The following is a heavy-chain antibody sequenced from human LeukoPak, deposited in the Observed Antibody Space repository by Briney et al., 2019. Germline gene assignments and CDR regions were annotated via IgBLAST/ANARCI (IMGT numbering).Heavy chain of an antibody. Sequence: GGSLRLSCAASRFTFRNYAMHWVRQAPGKGLEWVAVISSDGTNKDYADSVKGRFSISRDNSKNTLYLQMNSLRAEDTAVYYCAKDDYYDTSGYRDWGQGTLVTVSS. J-gene: IGHJ4*02. CDR2: ISSDGTNK. V-gene: IGHV3-30*04. CDR1: RFTFRNYA. CDR3: AKDDYYDTSGYRD. D-gene: IGHD3-22*01.